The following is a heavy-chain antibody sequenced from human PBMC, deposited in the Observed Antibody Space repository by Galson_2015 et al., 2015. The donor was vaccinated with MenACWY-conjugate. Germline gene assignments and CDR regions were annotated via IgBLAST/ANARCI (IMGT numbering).Heavy chain of an antibody. J-gene: IGHJ4*02. Sequence: SLRLCCAASGFTFSTYWMHWVRQAPGTGLVWVSRINRDGGSTSYAASVKGRFTISRDSAKNTLYLQMNSLRADDTAVYYCARLGGNYRTTSHFDYWGQGTLVTVSS. D-gene: IGHD1-26*01. CDR3: ARLGGNYRTTSHFDY. V-gene: IGHV3-74*01. CDR1: GFTFSTYW. CDR2: INRDGGST.